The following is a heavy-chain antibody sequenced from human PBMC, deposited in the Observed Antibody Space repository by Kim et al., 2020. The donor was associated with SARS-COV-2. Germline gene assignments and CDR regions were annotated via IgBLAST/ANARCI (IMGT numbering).Heavy chain of an antibody. J-gene: IGHJ4*02. Sequence: SETLSLTCTVSGGSISSSSYYWGWIRQPPGKGLEWIGSIYYSGSTYYNPSLKSRVTISVDTSKNQFSLKLSSVTAADTAVYYCARHVRREDFDYWGQGTLVTVSS. V-gene: IGHV4-39*01. CDR3: ARHVRREDFDY. D-gene: IGHD2-8*01. CDR1: GGSISSSSYY. CDR2: IYYSGST.